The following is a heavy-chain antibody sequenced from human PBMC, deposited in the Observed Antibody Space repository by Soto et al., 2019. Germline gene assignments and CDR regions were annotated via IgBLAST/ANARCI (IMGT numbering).Heavy chain of an antibody. Sequence: EVQLLESGGGLVQPGGSLRLSCAASGFTFSSYAMDWVRQAPGKGLEWVSAISGGGHSTYYAESVKGRFTISRDNSKNTLYRQMTSLRVEDTAVYYCAKESGYSGYGGDYWGQGTLVTVSS. CDR2: ISGGGHST. J-gene: IGHJ4*02. CDR3: AKESGYSGYGGDY. CDR1: GFTFSSYA. V-gene: IGHV3-23*01. D-gene: IGHD5-12*01.